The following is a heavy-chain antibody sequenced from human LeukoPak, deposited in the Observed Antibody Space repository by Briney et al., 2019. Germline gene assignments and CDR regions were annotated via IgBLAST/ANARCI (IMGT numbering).Heavy chain of an antibody. V-gene: IGHV4-59*01. D-gene: IGHD6-13*01. CDR3: ARVSSWYKYFDY. J-gene: IGHJ4*02. CDR2: ICYSGNT. Sequence: SETLSLTCTVSGGSISSYYWSWIRQPPGKGLEWIGYICYSGNTNYNPSLKSRVTISVDTSKNQFSLKLSSVTAADTAVYYCARVSSWYKYFDYWGQGTLVTVSS. CDR1: GGSISSYY.